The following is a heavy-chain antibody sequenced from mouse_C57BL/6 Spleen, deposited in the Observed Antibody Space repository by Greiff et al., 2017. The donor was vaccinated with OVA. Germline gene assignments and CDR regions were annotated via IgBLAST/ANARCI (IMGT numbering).Heavy chain of an antibody. J-gene: IGHJ4*01. CDR2: IYPGSGNT. V-gene: IGHV1-66*01. Sequence: VKLMESGPELVKPGASVKISCKASGYSFTSYYIHWVKQRPGQGLEWIGWIYPGSGNTKYNEKFKGKATLTADTSSSTAYMQLSSLTSEDSAVYYCARTGTGDAMDYWGQGTSVTVSS. D-gene: IGHD4-1*01. CDR3: ARTGTGDAMDY. CDR1: GYSFTSYY.